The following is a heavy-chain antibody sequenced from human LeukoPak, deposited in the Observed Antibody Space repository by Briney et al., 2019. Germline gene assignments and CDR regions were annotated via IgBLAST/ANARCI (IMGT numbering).Heavy chain of an antibody. CDR2: ISSSSSTI. CDR3: ARDRYDFWSGSHIDY. CDR1: GFTFSNHW. J-gene: IGHJ4*02. V-gene: IGHV3-48*04. D-gene: IGHD3-3*01. Sequence: GGSLRLSCAASGFTFSNHWMAWVRQAPGKGLEWVSYISSSSSTIYYADSVKGRFTISRDNAKNSLYLQMNSLRAEDTAVYYCARDRYDFWSGSHIDYWGQGTLVTVSS.